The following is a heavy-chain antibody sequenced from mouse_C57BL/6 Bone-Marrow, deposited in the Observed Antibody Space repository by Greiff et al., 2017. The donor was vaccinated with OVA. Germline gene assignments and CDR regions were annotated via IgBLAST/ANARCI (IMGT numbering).Heavy chain of an antibody. V-gene: IGHV1-64*01. Sequence: QVQLKQPGAELVKPGASVKLSCKASGYTFTSYWMHWVKQRPGQGLEWIGMIHPNSGSTNYNEKFKSKATLTVDKSSSTAYMQLSSLTSEDSAVYYCARNYDYGEYFDVWGTGTTVTVSS. J-gene: IGHJ1*03. D-gene: IGHD2-4*01. CDR1: GYTFTSYW. CDR3: ARNYDYGEYFDV. CDR2: IHPNSGST.